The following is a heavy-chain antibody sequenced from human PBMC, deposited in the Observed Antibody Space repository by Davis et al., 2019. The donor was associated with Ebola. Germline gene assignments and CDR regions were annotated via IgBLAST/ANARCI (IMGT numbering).Heavy chain of an antibody. CDR2: INHSGST. CDR3: ARGLDIVVVPAVRWFDP. V-gene: IGHV4-34*01. D-gene: IGHD2-2*03. Sequence: SETLSLTCTVSGGSISSYYWSWIRQPPGKGLEWIGEINHSGSTNYNPSLKSRVTISVEPSKNQFSLKLSSVTAAETAVYYCARGLDIVVVPAVRWFDPWGQGTLVTVSS. J-gene: IGHJ5*02. CDR1: GGSISSYY.